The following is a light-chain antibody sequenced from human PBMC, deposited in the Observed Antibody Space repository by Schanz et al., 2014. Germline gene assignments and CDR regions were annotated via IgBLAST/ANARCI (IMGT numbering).Light chain of an antibody. Sequence: QSVLTQPPSVSAAPGQKVTISCSGGTSNIGTNLVSWFQHLPGTAPKLLIYDNDKRPSGIPDRFSGSRSGTSATLGITGLQTGDEADYYCGTWDGSLSTWVFGGGTKLTVL. CDR1: TSNIGTNL. CDR3: GTWDGSLSTWV. J-gene: IGLJ3*02. CDR2: DND. V-gene: IGLV1-51*01.